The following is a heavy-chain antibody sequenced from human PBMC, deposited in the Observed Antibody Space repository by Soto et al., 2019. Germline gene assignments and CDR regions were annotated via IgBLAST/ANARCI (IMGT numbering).Heavy chain of an antibody. CDR1: GGTFSSYA. Sequence: SVKVSCKASGGTFSSYAISWVRQAPGQGLEWMGGIIPIFGTANYAQKFQGRVTITADESTSTAYTELSSLRSEDTAVYYCARASGGFLEWHPIDYWGQGTLGTVSS. J-gene: IGHJ4*02. CDR3: ARASGGFLEWHPIDY. V-gene: IGHV1-69*13. CDR2: IIPIFGTA. D-gene: IGHD3-3*01.